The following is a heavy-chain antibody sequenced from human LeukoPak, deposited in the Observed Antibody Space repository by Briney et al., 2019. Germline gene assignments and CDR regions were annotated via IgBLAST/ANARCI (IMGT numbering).Heavy chain of an antibody. Sequence: SETLSLTCTVSGGSISSDGYYWSWIRQHPGKGLEWIGYIYYSGSTYYNPSLKSRVTISVDTSKNQFSLKLYSVTAADTAVYYCARSRSGYSYDHAAFEIWGQGTMVTVSS. CDR1: GGSISSDGYY. J-gene: IGHJ3*02. V-gene: IGHV4-31*03. D-gene: IGHD5-18*01. CDR2: IYYSGST. CDR3: ARSRSGYSYDHAAFEI.